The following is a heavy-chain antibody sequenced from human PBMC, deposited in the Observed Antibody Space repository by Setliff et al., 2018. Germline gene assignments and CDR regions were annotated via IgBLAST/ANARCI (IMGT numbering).Heavy chain of an antibody. Sequence: PWGSLRLSCTASGFSFSNCWVSWVRQAPGKGLEWLASINPHASGKYYVDSVKGRFTISRDNAKNTLSLQMNSLRTEDTAVYYCFGAGTCSYWGQGTLVTVSS. CDR2: INPHASGK. CDR1: GFSFSNCW. CDR3: FGAGTCSY. J-gene: IGHJ4*02. V-gene: IGHV3-7*01. D-gene: IGHD3-10*01.